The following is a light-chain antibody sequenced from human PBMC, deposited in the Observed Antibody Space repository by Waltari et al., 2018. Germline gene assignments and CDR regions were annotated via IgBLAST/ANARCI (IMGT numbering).Light chain of an antibody. CDR2: GDS. J-gene: IGLJ2*01. V-gene: IGLV1-44*01. CDR1: IDNVGSYT. CDR3: TTWDYDLGVVR. Sequence: QSALTQGASVSGAVGQKVTLSCSGNIDNVGSYTVGWYQQIPHGTPKTVMFGDSLPSGIPDRSSGSKSGTTASLTISGLQPADEAEYFCTTWDYDLGVVRFGGGTKLTVL.